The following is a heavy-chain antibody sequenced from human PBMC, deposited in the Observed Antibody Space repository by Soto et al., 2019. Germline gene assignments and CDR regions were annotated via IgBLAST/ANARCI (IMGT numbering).Heavy chain of an antibody. D-gene: IGHD4-17*01. Sequence: QITLKESGPTLVKPTQTLTLTCTFSGFSLTTSGVGVGWIRQPPGKALEWLALIYWNDDERYSPSLKNRLTITKDTPKTQVVLTMTDVDPADTGTYYCAHRQYGDYSYWGQGTLVTVSS. CDR3: AHRQYGDYSY. CDR1: GFSLTTSGVG. V-gene: IGHV2-5*01. J-gene: IGHJ4*02. CDR2: IYWNDDE.